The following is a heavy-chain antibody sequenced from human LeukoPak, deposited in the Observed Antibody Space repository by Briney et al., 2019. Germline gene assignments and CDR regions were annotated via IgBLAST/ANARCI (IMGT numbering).Heavy chain of an antibody. CDR1: GYTLTELS. D-gene: IGHD3-22*01. V-gene: IGHV1-24*01. CDR3: ARGGDSSGYYYYYYMDV. J-gene: IGHJ6*03. Sequence: GASVKVSCKVSGYTLTELSMHWVRQAPGKGLEWMGGFDPEDGETIYAQKFQGRVTMTRDTSTSTVYMELSSLRSEDAAVYYCARGGDSSGYYYYYYMDVWGKGTTVTVSS. CDR2: FDPEDGET.